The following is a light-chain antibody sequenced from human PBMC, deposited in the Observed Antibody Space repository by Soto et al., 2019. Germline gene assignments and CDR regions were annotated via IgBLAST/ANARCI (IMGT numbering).Light chain of an antibody. J-gene: IGKJ4*01. CDR1: QGISSY. Sequence: DIQLTQSPSFLSASVGDRVTITCRASQGISSYLAWYQQKPGKAPKLLIYAASTLQSGVPLRFSGSGSGTEFTLTISSLQPEDFATYYCQQLNSYPLFGGGTKVEIK. CDR2: AAS. V-gene: IGKV1-9*01. CDR3: QQLNSYPL.